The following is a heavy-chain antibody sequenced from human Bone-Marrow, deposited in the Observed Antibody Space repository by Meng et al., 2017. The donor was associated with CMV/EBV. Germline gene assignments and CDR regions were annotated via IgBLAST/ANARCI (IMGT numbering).Heavy chain of an antibody. CDR1: NSY. V-gene: IGHV1-46*01. CDR3: ARASWYYDDLTGLPSHYFDY. CDR2: INPSGGSP. J-gene: IGHJ4*02. Sequence: NSYIHWVRQAPGQGLEWMGIINPSGGSPASAQKFKGRVTMTRETSTSTVYMELSNLRSDDTAVYFCARASWYYDDLTGLPSHYFDYWGQGTLVTVSS. D-gene: IGHD3-9*01.